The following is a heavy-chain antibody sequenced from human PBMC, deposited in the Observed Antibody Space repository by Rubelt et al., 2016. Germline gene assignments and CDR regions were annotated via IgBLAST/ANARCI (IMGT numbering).Heavy chain of an antibody. CDR1: GGSISSYY. CDR2: IYYSGST. J-gene: IGHJ4*02. D-gene: IGHD2-8*01. Sequence: QVQLQESGPGLVKPSETLSLTCTVSGGSISSYYWSWIRQPPGKGLEWIGYIYYSGSTNYNPSLKSRVTLSLDTSKNQFSRKLSSVTAAETAVYYCARHRAYCSNGVCRTTFDYWGQGTLVSVSS. V-gene: IGHV4-59*01. CDR3: ARHRAYCSNGVCRTTFDY.